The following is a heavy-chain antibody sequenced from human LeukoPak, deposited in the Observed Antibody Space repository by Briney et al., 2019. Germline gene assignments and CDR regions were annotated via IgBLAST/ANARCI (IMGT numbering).Heavy chain of an antibody. D-gene: IGHD3-10*01. CDR3: TENYYGSGSYTDFDY. V-gene: IGHV3-73*01. Sequence: GGSLRLSCAASGFTFSGSALHWVRQASGKGLEWVGRIRSTANGYATAYAASVKGRFTISRDDSKNTAYLQMDSLKTEDTAVYYCTENYYGSGSYTDFDYWGQGTLVTVSS. CDR1: GFTFSGSA. J-gene: IGHJ4*02. CDR2: IRSTANGYAT.